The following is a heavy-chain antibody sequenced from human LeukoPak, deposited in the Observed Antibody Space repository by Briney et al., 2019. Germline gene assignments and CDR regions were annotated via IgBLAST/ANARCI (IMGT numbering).Heavy chain of an antibody. Sequence: SETLSLTCAVYGGSFGGYYWSWIRQPPGKGLEWIGEINHSGSTNYNPSLKSRVTISVDTSKNQFSLKLSSVTAADTAVYYCARVFYYYYGMDVWGQGTTVTVSS. J-gene: IGHJ6*02. CDR2: INHSGST. V-gene: IGHV4-34*01. CDR3: ARVFYYYYGMDV. CDR1: GGSFGGYY.